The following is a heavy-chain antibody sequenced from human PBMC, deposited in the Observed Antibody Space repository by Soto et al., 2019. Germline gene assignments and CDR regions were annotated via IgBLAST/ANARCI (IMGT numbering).Heavy chain of an antibody. D-gene: IGHD1-26*01. V-gene: IGHV3-43D*04. CDR1: GFTFDDYA. J-gene: IGHJ4*02. Sequence: GGSLRLSCAASGFTFDDYAMHWVRQAPGKGLEWVSLISWDGGSTYYADSVRGRFTISRDNSKNSLYLQMNSLRAEDTALYYCATDMALGSYSYFDYWRQGTLVTVSS. CDR3: ATDMALGSYSYFDY. CDR2: ISWDGGST.